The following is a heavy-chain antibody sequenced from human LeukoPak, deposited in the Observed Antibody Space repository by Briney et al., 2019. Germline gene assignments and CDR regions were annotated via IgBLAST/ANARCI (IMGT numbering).Heavy chain of an antibody. CDR2: IRSNVDGT. CDR3: AKAYSNAYPQYFDS. D-gene: IGHD3-16*01. CDR1: GFAFSSYA. V-gene: IGHV3-23*01. Sequence: GGSLTLSCAASGFAFSSYAMSWARQAGGEGLEWVSLIRSNVDGTYYADSVKGRFSISKDNSKNTVYLQMNSLRAEDTAVYYCAKAYSNAYPQYFDSGGQGTLVSVSS. J-gene: IGHJ4*02.